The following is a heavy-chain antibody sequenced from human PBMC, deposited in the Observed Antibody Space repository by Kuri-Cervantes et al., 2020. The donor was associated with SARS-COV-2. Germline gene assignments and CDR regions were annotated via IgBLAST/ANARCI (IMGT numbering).Heavy chain of an antibody. CDR2: IYYSGST. Sequence: GSLRLSCTVSGGSISSSTYYWGWIRQPPGKGLEWIGTIYYSGSTDYNPSLKSRVTISVDTSKNQFSLKLSSVTAADTAVYYCARGVELGPARSYYYYMDVWGKGTTITVSS. D-gene: IGHD1-7*01. CDR3: ARGVELGPARSYYYYMDV. CDR1: GGSISSSTYY. J-gene: IGHJ6*03. V-gene: IGHV4-39*07.